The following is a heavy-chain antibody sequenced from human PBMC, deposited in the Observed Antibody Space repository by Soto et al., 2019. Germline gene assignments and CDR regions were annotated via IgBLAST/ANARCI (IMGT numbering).Heavy chain of an antibody. CDR3: ARAYQYSSSSYYYGMDV. J-gene: IGHJ6*02. Sequence: ASVKVSCKASGYTFTSYDINWVRQATGQGLGWKGWMNPNSGNTGYAQKLPGRVTMTRNTSINTVYMELSSLRSEDTAVYYCARAYQYSSSSYYYGMDVWGPGTTVTVS. CDR2: MNPNSGNT. CDR1: GYTFTSYD. D-gene: IGHD6-6*01. V-gene: IGHV1-8*01.